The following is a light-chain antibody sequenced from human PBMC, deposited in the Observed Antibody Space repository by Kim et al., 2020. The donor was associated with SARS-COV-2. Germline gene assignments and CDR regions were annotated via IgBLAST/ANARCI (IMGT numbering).Light chain of an antibody. V-gene: IGKV1-5*03. CDR3: QQYISYPWT. J-gene: IGKJ1*01. Sequence: GDRVTITCRASRNIATWVAWYQQKPGEAPRLLIYKASNLKSGVPSRFSGSGSGTEFTLTTDSLQSDDLATYYCQQYISYPWTF. CDR2: KAS. CDR1: RNIATW.